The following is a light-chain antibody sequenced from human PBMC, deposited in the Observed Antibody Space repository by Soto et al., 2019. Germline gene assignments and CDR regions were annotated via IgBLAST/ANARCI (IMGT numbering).Light chain of an antibody. J-gene: IGKJ2*01. CDR2: GAS. CDR3: QQYGSSPAT. V-gene: IGKV3-20*01. Sequence: EIVLTQSPGTLSLSPGERATLSCRASQSVSSSYLAWYQQKPGQAPRLLIYGASSSATGIPDRFSGSGSGTDYTLTISRLEPEDFAVYYCQQYGSSPATFGQGTKLESK. CDR1: QSVSSSY.